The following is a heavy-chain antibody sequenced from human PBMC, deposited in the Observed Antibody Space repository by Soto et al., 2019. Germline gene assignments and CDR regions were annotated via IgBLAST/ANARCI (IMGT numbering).Heavy chain of an antibody. V-gene: IGHV3-74*01. CDR1: GFTFSSYW. D-gene: IGHD6-13*01. CDR2: INSDGSST. J-gene: IGHJ4*02. Sequence: AGSLRLSCAASGFTFSSYWMHWVRQAPGKGLVWVSRINSDGSSTSYADSVKGRFTISRDNAKNKLYLQMNSLRAEDTAVYYCARWSSGAGGDYWGQGTMVTV. CDR3: ARWSSGAGGDY.